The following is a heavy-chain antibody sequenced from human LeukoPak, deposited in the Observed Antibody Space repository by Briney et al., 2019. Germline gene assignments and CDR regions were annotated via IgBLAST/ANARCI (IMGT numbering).Heavy chain of an antibody. V-gene: IGHV3-33*01. D-gene: IGHD3-3*01. CDR3: AREPYYDFWSGYYGFDY. CDR2: IWYDGSNK. CDR1: GFTFSSYG. Sequence: PGGSLRLSCAASGFTFSSYGMHWVRQAPGKGLEWVAVIWYDGSNKYYADSVKGRFTISRDNSKNTPYLQMNSLRAEDTAVYYCAREPYYDFWSGYYGFDYWGQGTLVTVSS. J-gene: IGHJ4*02.